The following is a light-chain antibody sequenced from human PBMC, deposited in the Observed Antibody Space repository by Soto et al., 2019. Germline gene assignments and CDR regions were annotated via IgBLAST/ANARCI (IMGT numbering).Light chain of an antibody. CDR1: SSDVGGYDY. CDR3: SSYTGTSGLIL. Sequence: QSVVTQPASVSGSPGQSITISCTGTSSDVGGYDYVSWYQQYPGKAPRLIIYEVSNRPSGVSNRFSGSKSGNTASLTISGLRAEDEGDYFCSSYTGTSGLILFGGGTKLTVL. J-gene: IGLJ2*01. V-gene: IGLV2-14*01. CDR2: EVS.